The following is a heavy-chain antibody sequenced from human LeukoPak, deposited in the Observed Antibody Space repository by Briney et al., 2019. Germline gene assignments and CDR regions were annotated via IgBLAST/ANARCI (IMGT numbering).Heavy chain of an antibody. CDR3: ARGYCSGGTCYRTFFDY. Sequence: SETLSLTCTVSGGSISSYYWSWIRQPPGKGLEWIGYVSYSGSTNYNSTLKSRATLSVDTSKNQFSLKLSSVTAADTAVYYCARGYCSGGTCYRTFFDYWGQGTLVTVSS. D-gene: IGHD2-15*01. CDR2: VSYSGST. J-gene: IGHJ4*02. V-gene: IGHV4-59*01. CDR1: GGSISSYY.